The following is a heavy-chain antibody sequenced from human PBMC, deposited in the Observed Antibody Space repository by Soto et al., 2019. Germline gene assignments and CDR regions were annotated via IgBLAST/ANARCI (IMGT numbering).Heavy chain of an antibody. CDR1: GFTFSTYY. CDR2: IRQDGNEI. CDR3: ARVGGPWYSDP. Sequence: EVQLVESGGDLVQPGGSLRLSCAAFGFTFSTYYMTWFRQAPGKGLEWVANIRQDGNEIYYLDSVRGRFTISRDNAKNSLFRQMNSLRVEDTAVYYCARVGGPWYSDPWGRGTLVTVSS. J-gene: IGHJ2*01. V-gene: IGHV3-7*01.